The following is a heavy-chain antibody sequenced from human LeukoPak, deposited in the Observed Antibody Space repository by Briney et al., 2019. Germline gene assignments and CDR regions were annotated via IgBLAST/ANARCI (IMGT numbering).Heavy chain of an antibody. D-gene: IGHD6-13*01. V-gene: IGHV3-30*02. J-gene: IGHJ4*02. CDR1: GFTFSRYD. CDR2: IRYDGSNK. Sequence: GGSLRLSCAASGFTFSRYDMHWVRQAPGKGLEWVAFIRYDGSNKYYADSVKGRFTISRDNSKNTLYLQMNSLRAEDTAVYYCAQLHRIAAAGTVFDYWGQGTLVTVSS. CDR3: AQLHRIAAAGTVFDY.